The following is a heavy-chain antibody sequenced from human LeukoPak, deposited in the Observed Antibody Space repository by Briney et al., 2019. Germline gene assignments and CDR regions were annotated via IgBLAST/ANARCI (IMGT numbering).Heavy chain of an antibody. D-gene: IGHD1-14*01. Sequence: ASVKVSRKASGYTFTSYDINWVRQATGQGLEWMGWMNPNSGNTGYAQKLQGRVTMTADTSTSTAYMELRSLRSDDTAVYYCARDNGGEPYFDYWGQGTLVTVSS. CDR2: MNPNSGNT. J-gene: IGHJ4*02. CDR1: GYTFTSYD. CDR3: ARDNGGEPYFDY. V-gene: IGHV1-8*02.